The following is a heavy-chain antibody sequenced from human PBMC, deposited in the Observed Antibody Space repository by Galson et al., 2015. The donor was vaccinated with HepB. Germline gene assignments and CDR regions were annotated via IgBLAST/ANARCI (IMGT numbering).Heavy chain of an antibody. J-gene: IGHJ3*02. CDR3: ASTHIVVVTATRDDAFDI. Sequence: SLRLTCAASGFTFSSYSMNWVRQAPGKGLEWVSSISSSSSYIYYADSVKGRFTISRDNAKNSLYLQMNSLRAEDTAVYYCASTHIVVVTATRDDAFDIWGQGTMVTVSS. CDR2: ISSSSSYI. V-gene: IGHV3-21*01. CDR1: GFTFSSYS. D-gene: IGHD2-21*02.